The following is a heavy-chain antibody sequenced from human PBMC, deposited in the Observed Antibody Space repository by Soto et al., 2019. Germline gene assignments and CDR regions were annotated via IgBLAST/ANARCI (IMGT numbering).Heavy chain of an antibody. D-gene: IGHD3-10*01. CDR1: GFTFRNQW. V-gene: IGHV3-74*01. J-gene: IGHJ3*02. Sequence: EVQLEESGGGSVQLGESLRVSCVASGFTFRNQWMHWVRQVPGKGLVWVCRINGDGTRASYADFVKGRFTISRDNAQNRVFLQLNSLRVDDKGVYHCARGGAAGRGDAIDIWGPGTTVAVSS. CDR3: ARGGAAGRGDAIDI. CDR2: INGDGTRA.